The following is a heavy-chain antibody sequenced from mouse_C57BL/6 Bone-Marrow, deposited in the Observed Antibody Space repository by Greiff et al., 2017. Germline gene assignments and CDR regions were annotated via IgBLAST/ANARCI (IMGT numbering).Heavy chain of an antibody. CDR3: ARYRIYYYGSSYVYYAMDY. CDR2: IRNKANGYTT. CDR1: GFTFTDYY. V-gene: IGHV7-3*01. D-gene: IGHD1-1*01. J-gene: IGHJ4*01. Sequence: DVHLVESGGGLVQPGGSLSLSCAASGFTFTDYYMSWVRQPPGKALEWLGFIRNKANGYTTEYSASVKGWFTISRDNSQSILYLQMNALRAEDSATYYCARYRIYYYGSSYVYYAMDYWGQGTSVTVSS.